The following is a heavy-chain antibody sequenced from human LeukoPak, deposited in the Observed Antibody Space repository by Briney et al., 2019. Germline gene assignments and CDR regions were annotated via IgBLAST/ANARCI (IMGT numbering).Heavy chain of an antibody. D-gene: IGHD5-18*01. CDR3: ARDLAYSRLDY. J-gene: IGHJ4*02. Sequence: GGSLRLSCAVSRLTFSSSWMDWVRQAPGKGLEWVASINPDGNKKYSADSVKGRFTISRDNAENSLYLQMNSLRVEDTAFYYCARDLAYSRLDYWGQGMLVTVSS. CDR1: RLTFSSSW. V-gene: IGHV3-7*01. CDR2: INPDGNKK.